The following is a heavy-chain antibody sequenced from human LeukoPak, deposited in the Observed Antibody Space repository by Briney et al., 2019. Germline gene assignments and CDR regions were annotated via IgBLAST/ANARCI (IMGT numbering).Heavy chain of an antibody. Sequence: PSGGSLRLSCAASGFTFSSYAMSWVRQAPGKGLEWVSAISGSGGSTYYADSVKGRFTISRDNSKNTLYLQMNSLRAEDTAVYYCAKAYYDSSGYPSFLDDYWGQGTLVTVSS. D-gene: IGHD3-22*01. CDR2: ISGSGGST. CDR3: AKAYYDSSGYPSFLDDY. J-gene: IGHJ4*02. CDR1: GFTFSSYA. V-gene: IGHV3-23*01.